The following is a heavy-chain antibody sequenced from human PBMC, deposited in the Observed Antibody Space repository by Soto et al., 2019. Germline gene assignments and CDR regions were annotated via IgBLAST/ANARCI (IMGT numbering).Heavy chain of an antibody. V-gene: IGHV1-24*01. Sequence: ASVKVSCKVSGYTLTELSMHWVRQAPGKGLEWMGGFDPEDGETIYAQKFQGRVTMTEDTSTDTAYMELSSLRSEDTAVYYCATDIDYGSGRYYYYGMDVWGQGTTVTVSS. CDR1: GYTLTELS. D-gene: IGHD3-10*01. J-gene: IGHJ6*02. CDR3: ATDIDYGSGRYYYYGMDV. CDR2: FDPEDGET.